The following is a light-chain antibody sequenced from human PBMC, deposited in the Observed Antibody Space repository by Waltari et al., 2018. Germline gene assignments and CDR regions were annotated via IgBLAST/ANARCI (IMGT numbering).Light chain of an antibody. CDR1: QSVLYSSNNKNY. Sequence: DIVMTQSPDSLAVSLGERATINCKSSQSVLYSSNNKNYLAWYQQKPGQPPKLLLYWASTREAGVPDRFRGSGSGTDFTLTISSLQAEDVAVYYCQQYLSTPPTFGQGTKVEIK. CDR3: QQYLSTPPT. J-gene: IGKJ1*01. V-gene: IGKV4-1*01. CDR2: WAS.